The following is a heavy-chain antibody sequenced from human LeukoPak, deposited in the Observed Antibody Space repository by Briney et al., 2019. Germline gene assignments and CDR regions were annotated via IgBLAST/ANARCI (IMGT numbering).Heavy chain of an antibody. D-gene: IGHD3-22*01. CDR3: ATGPDYYNSSSYYIHY. Sequence: SETLSLTCAVSGGSISSGGYSWSWIRQPPGKGLEWIGYIYHSGSTYYNPSLKSRVTISVDRSKNQFSLKLSSVTAADTAVYYCATGPDYYNSSSYYIHYWGQGTLVTVSS. CDR2: IYHSGST. V-gene: IGHV4-30-2*01. J-gene: IGHJ4*02. CDR1: GGSISSGGYS.